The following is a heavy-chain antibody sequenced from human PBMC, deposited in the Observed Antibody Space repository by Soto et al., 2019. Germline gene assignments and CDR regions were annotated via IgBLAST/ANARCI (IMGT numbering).Heavy chain of an antibody. CDR3: ARQGDFWSGYPVYYYYGMDV. CDR2: IYPGDSDT. Sequence: LGESLKISCKASGYSFNTYWVGWVRQMPGRGLEWVGIIYPGDSDTRYSPSFQGQVIISADKSISTAYLQWSSLKASDTATYYCARQGDFWSGYPVYYYYGMDVWGQGTTVTVSS. CDR1: GYSFNTYW. J-gene: IGHJ6*02. D-gene: IGHD3-3*01. V-gene: IGHV5-51*01.